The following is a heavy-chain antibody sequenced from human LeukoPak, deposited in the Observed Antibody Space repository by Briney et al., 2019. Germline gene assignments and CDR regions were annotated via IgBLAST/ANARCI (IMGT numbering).Heavy chain of an antibody. D-gene: IGHD3-10*01. CDR1: GGSISAYY. CDR2: INYSGNT. J-gene: IGHJ5*02. Sequence: SETLSLTCTVSGGSISAYYWSWIRQPPGKGLEWIGYINYSGNTNYNPSLKSRVTISVDTSKNQFSLKLSSVTAVDTAVYYCASFSWGSGSYNQEAIWSWFDPWGQGTLVIVSS. CDR3: ASFSWGSGSYNQEAIWSWFDP. V-gene: IGHV4-59*08.